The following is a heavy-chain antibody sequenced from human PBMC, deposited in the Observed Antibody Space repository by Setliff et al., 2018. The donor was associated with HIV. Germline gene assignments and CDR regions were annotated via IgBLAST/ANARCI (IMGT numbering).Heavy chain of an antibody. D-gene: IGHD2-21*01. J-gene: IGHJ4*02. V-gene: IGHV3-11*04. CDR3: AREFLSGGSCYNY. CDR1: GFTFSDYY. CDR2: ITSSGSTI. Sequence: GGSLRLSCAASGFTFSDYYMSWIRQAPGKGLEWVSYITSSGSTIYYADSVKGRFTISRDNAKNSLYLQMNSLRVEDTAVYYCAREFLSGGSCYNYWGQGTLVTVSS.